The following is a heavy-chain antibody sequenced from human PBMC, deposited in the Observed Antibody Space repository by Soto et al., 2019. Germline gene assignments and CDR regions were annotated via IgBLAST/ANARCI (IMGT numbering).Heavy chain of an antibody. CDR3: ARRLGGSSNFDY. D-gene: IGHD2-15*01. Sequence: QLQLQESGPGLVKPSETLSLTCTISDDSISSSNYYWGWIRQPPGKGLEWIGNIYYSGSTYYNPSLKSRVTISVDTSKNQFSMKLSSVTAADTAVYYCARRLGGSSNFDYWGHGTLVTVSS. J-gene: IGHJ4*01. V-gene: IGHV4-39*01. CDR2: IYYSGST. CDR1: DDSISSSNYY.